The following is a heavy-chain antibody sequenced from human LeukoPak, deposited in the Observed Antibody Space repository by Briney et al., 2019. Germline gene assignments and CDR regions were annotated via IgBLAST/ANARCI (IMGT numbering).Heavy chain of an antibody. J-gene: IGHJ3*02. CDR1: GYSFTSYW. CDR3: ARRLLRYFDWLSHDAFDI. Sequence: GESLKISCKGSGYSFTSYWIGWVRQMPGKGLEWMGIIYPGDSDTRYSPSFQGQVTIPADKSISTAYLQWSSLKASDTAMYYCARRLLRYFDWLSHDAFDIWGQGTMVTVSS. CDR2: IYPGDSDT. V-gene: IGHV5-51*01. D-gene: IGHD3-9*01.